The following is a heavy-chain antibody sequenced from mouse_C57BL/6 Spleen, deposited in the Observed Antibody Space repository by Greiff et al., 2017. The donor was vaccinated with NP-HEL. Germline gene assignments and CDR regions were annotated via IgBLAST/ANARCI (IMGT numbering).Heavy chain of an antibody. J-gene: IGHJ4*01. Sequence: QVQLQQPGAELVKPGASVKLSCKASGYTFTSYWMHWVKQRPGRGLEWIGRIDPNSGGTKYNEKFKSKATLTVDKPSSTAYMQLSSLTSEDSAVYYCARWPSITTVVATDYAMDYWGQGTSVTVSS. V-gene: IGHV1-72*01. CDR2: IDPNSGGT. CDR1: GYTFTSYW. D-gene: IGHD1-1*01. CDR3: ARWPSITTVVATDYAMDY.